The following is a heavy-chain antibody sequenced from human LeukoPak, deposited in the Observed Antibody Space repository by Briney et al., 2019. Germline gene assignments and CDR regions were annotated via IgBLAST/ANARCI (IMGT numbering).Heavy chain of an antibody. CDR3: ARDDYGNYYGMDV. Sequence: GASVKVSCKASGGTFISYAISWVRQAPGQGLEWMGGIIPIFGTANYAQKFQGRVTITADESTSTAYMELSSLRSEDTAVYYCARDDYGNYYGMDVWGQGTTVTVSS. CDR1: GGTFISYA. V-gene: IGHV1-69*13. CDR2: IIPIFGTA. J-gene: IGHJ6*02. D-gene: IGHD4-17*01.